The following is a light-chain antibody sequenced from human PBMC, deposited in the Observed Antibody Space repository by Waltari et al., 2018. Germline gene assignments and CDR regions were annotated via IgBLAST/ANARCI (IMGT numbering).Light chain of an antibody. CDR1: QSISSY. CDR3: QQYDFYSLT. V-gene: IGKV1-39*01. Sequence: DIQMTQSPSSLSASVGDRVTITCRTSQSISSYLNWYQQKPEKAPKLLIYTASNLHSGVPSRFSGSGSETDFTLAISSLQPEDFATYYCQQYDFYSLTFGGGTRVEIK. J-gene: IGKJ4*01. CDR2: TAS.